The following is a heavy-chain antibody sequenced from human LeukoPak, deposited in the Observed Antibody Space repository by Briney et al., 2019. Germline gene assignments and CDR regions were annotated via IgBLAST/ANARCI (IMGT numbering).Heavy chain of an antibody. CDR2: IYYSGST. V-gene: IGHV4-59*01. D-gene: IGHD3-22*01. J-gene: IGHJ3*02. CDR1: GGSISSYY. CDR3: ARGSVPDYDSSGYYRYDAFDI. Sequence: SETLSLTCTVSGGSISSYYWSWIRQPPGKGLEWIGYIYYSGSTNYNPSLKSRVTISVDTSKNQFSLKLSSVTAADTAVYYCARGSVPDYDSSGYYRYDAFDIWGQGTMVTVSS.